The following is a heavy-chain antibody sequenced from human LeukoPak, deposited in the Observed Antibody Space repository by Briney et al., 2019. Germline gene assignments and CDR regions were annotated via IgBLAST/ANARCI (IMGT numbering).Heavy chain of an antibody. CDR1: GGTFSSYA. CDR2: IIPIFGTA. D-gene: IGHD6-13*01. Sequence: GSSVKVSCKASGGTFSSYAISWVRQAPGQGLEWMGGIIPIFGTANYAQKFQGRVTITTDESTSTAYMELSSLRSEDTAVYYCARGGSSSWWVNDAFDIWGQGTMVTVSP. V-gene: IGHV1-69*05. CDR3: ARGGSSSWWVNDAFDI. J-gene: IGHJ3*02.